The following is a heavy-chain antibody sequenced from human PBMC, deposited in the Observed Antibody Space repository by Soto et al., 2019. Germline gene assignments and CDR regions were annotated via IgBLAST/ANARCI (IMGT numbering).Heavy chain of an antibody. J-gene: IGHJ6*02. CDR2: ISAAGDP. CDR3: ARTDRDFYGLDV. Sequence: ESGGGLVQPGGSLRLSCEASGVTFRNYDMHWVRQGTGKGLEWVSGISAAGDPDYADSVEGRFTISRENALNSFFLQMNSLRVGDTAVYYCARTDRDFYGLDVWGQGTTVIVSS. CDR1: GVTFRNYD. V-gene: IGHV3-13*05.